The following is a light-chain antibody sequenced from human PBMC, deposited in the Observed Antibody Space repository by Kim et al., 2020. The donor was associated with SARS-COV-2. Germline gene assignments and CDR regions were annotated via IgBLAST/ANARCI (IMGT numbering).Light chain of an antibody. V-gene: IGLV3-9*01. J-gene: IGLJ2*01. CDR1: NIGGKH. CDR2: RNN. CDR3: QVWDSNTVI. Sequence: VALGQTDKITCGGNNIGGKHVHWYQQKPGQAPVTVIYRNNNLPSGIPERFSGSNSGNAASLSITRVQVGDEAVYFCQVWDSNTVIFGGGTKLTVL.